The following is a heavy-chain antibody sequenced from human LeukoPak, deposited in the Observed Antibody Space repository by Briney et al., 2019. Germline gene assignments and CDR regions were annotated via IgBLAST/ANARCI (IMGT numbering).Heavy chain of an antibody. CDR3: ARDRIYSSSSKLWFGTSHYYYGMDV. D-gene: IGHD6-6*01. Sequence: PGGSLRLSCAASGFTFSSYAMSWVRQAPGKGLEWVSAISGSGDSTHYADSVKGRFTISRDNSKNTLYVQMNSLRAEDTAVYYCARDRIYSSSSKLWFGTSHYYYGMDVWGQGTTVTVSS. V-gene: IGHV3-23*01. CDR1: GFTFSSYA. CDR2: ISGSGDST. J-gene: IGHJ6*02.